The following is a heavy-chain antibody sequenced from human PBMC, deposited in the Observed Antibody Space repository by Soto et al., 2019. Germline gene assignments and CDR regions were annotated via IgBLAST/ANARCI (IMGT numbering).Heavy chain of an antibody. J-gene: IGHJ4*02. D-gene: IGHD6-13*01. CDR3: AKDLGAAAGAPYLPFDY. Sequence: QVQLVESGGGVVQPGRSLRLSCAASGFTFSSYGMHWVRQAPGKGLEWVAVISYDGSNKYYADSVKGRFTISRGNSKNTLYLQMNSLRAEDTAVYYCAKDLGAAAGAPYLPFDYWGQGTLVTVSS. V-gene: IGHV3-30*18. CDR1: GFTFSSYG. CDR2: ISYDGSNK.